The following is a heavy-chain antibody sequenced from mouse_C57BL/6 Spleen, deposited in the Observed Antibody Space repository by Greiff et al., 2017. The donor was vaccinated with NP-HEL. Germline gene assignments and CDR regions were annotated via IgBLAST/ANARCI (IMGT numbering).Heavy chain of an antibody. J-gene: IGHJ4*01. CDR2: IYPGSGNT. V-gene: IGHV1-76*01. CDR3: ARGGGYAMDD. CDR1: GYTFTDYY. Sequence: QVQLQQSGAELVRPGASVKLSCKASGYTFTDYYINWVKQRPGQGLEWIARIYPGSGNTYYNEKFKGKATLTAEKSSSTAYMQLSSLTSEDSAVYFCARGGGYAMDDWGQGTSVTVSS.